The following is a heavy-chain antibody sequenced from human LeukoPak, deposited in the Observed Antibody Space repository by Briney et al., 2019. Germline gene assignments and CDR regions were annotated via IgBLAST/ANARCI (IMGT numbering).Heavy chain of an antibody. V-gene: IGHV1-18*01. CDR2: ISAYNGNT. CDR3: ARVPQLVFSTDIGPNNYFDY. Sequence: ASVKVSCKASGYTFTSYGISWVRQAPGQGLEWMGWISAYNGNTNYAQKLQGRVTMTTDTSTSTAYMELRSLRSDDTAVYYCARVPQLVFSTDIGPNNYFDYWGQGTLVTVSS. CDR1: GYTFTSYG. D-gene: IGHD6-13*01. J-gene: IGHJ4*02.